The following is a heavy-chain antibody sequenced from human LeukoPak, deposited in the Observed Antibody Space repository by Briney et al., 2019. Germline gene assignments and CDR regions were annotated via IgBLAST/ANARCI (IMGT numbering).Heavy chain of an antibody. V-gene: IGHV4-34*01. D-gene: IGHD2-8*01. CDR2: INHSGST. J-gene: IGHJ6*03. CDR3: ARVYGPHYMDV. Sequence: SPSETLSLTCAVYGGSFSGYYWSWIRQPPGKGLEWIGEINHSGSTNYNPSLKSRVTISVDTSKNQFSLKLSSVTAADTAVYYCARVYGPHYMDVWGKGTTVTVSS. CDR1: GGSFSGYY.